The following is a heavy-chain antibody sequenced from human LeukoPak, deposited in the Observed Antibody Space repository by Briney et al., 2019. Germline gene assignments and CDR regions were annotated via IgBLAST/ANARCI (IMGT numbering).Heavy chain of an antibody. V-gene: IGHV4-38-2*01. Sequence: PSETLSLTCAVSGYSISSGEYWGGLRQPPGKGLEWIGSIYHSGSTYYNPSLKSRVTISVDTSKNQFSLKLSSVTAADTAVYYCASDLFRSSTVVSPASFDYWGQGTLVTVSS. D-gene: IGHD4-23*01. CDR1: GYSISSGEY. CDR2: IYHSGST. CDR3: ASDLFRSSTVVSPASFDY. J-gene: IGHJ4*02.